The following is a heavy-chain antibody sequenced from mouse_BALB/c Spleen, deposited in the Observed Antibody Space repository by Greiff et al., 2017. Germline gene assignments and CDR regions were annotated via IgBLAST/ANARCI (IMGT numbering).Heavy chain of an antibody. V-gene: IGHV1-69*01. Sequence: VQLQQPGAELVMPGASVKMSCKASGYTFTDYWMHWVKQRPGQGLEWIGAIDTSDSYTSYNQKFKGKATLTVDESSSTAYMQLSSLTSEDSAVYYCARWGNYPLDYWGQGTTLTVSS. CDR3: ARWGNYPLDY. CDR2: IDTSDSYT. D-gene: IGHD2-1*01. CDR1: GYTFTDYW. J-gene: IGHJ2*01.